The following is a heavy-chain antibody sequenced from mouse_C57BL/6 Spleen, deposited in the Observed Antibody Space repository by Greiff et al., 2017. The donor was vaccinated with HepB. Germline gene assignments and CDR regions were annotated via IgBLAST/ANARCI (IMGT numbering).Heavy chain of an antibody. Sequence: DVQLQESGPVLVKPGASVKMSCKASGYTFTDYYMNWVKQSHGKSLEWIGVINPYNGGTSYNQKFKGKATLTVDKSSSTAYMELNSLTSEDSAVYYCARWATVVATGAMDYWGQGTSVTVSS. V-gene: IGHV1-19*01. CDR1: GYTFTDYY. D-gene: IGHD1-1*01. CDR3: ARWATVVATGAMDY. J-gene: IGHJ4*01. CDR2: INPYNGGT.